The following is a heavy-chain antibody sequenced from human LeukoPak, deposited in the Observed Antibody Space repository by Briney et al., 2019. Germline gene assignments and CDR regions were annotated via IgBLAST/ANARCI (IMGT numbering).Heavy chain of an antibody. V-gene: IGHV3-30*18. CDR2: ISYDGSNK. J-gene: IGHJ3*02. CDR1: GFTFSSCG. CDR3: AKALTSGWYLDAFNI. Sequence: GGSLRLSCAASGFTFSSCGMHWVRQAPGKGLEWVAVISYDGSNKYYADSVKGRFTTSRDNSKNTLFLEMNSLRAEDTAVYYCAKALTSGWYLDAFNIWGQGTMVTVSS. D-gene: IGHD6-19*01.